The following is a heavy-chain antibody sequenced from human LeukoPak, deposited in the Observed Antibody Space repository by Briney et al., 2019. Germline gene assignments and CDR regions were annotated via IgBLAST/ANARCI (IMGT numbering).Heavy chain of an antibody. J-gene: IGHJ4*02. V-gene: IGHV4-39*07. CDR3: ARDAYCGGDCSLFDY. CDR1: GGSITSSNYY. D-gene: IGHD2-21*02. Sequence: PSETLSLTCTVSGGSITSSNYYWGWIRQPPEKGLEWIGTFYYSESTYYNPSLKSRVTISVDTSKNQFSLKLSSVTAADTAVYYCARDAYCGGDCSLFDYWGQGTLVTVSS. CDR2: FYYSEST.